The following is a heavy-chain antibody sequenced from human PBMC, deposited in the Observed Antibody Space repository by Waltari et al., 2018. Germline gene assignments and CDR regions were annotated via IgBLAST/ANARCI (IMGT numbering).Heavy chain of an antibody. Sequence: QVQLQESGPGLVKPSETLSLTCTVSGGSISSYYWSWIRQPAGKGLEWFGRMYSSGRTNDNPSLKSRVTMSVDTSKNQFSLKLSSVIVADTAVYYCARDLAPYGMAAPGKGIAYWGQGTLVTVSP. D-gene: IGHD6-13*01. CDR3: ARDLAPYGMAAPGKGIAY. J-gene: IGHJ4*02. CDR1: GGSISSYY. CDR2: MYSSGRT. V-gene: IGHV4-4*07.